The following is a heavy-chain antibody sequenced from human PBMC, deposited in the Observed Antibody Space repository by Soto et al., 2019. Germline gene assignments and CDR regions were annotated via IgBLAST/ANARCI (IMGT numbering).Heavy chain of an antibody. CDR3: ATVRWNCSSTSCYWPRGNWFDP. D-gene: IGHD2-2*01. V-gene: IGHV1-24*01. CDR1: GYTLTELS. Sequence: ASVKVSCKVSGYTLTELSMHWVRQAPGKGLEWMGGFDPEDGETIYAQKFQGRVTMTEDTSTDTAYMELSSLRSEDTAVYYCATVRWNCSSTSCYWPRGNWFDPWGQGTLVTVS. CDR2: FDPEDGET. J-gene: IGHJ5*02.